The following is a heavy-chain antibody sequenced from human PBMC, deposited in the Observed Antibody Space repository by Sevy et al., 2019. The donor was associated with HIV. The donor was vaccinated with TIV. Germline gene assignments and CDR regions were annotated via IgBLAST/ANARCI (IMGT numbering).Heavy chain of an antibody. CDR2: ISNSGTSM. CDR3: ARDLPPSATTVAHFDC. Sequence: VGSLRLSCVASGFTFSSYEMNWVRQAPGKGLEWVSYISNSGTSMYYSDSVKGRFTISRDNARNSLYLQMNSLRAEDTAVYYCARDLPPSATTVAHFDCWGQGTLVTVSS. V-gene: IGHV3-48*03. J-gene: IGHJ4*02. D-gene: IGHD4-17*01. CDR1: GFTFSSYE.